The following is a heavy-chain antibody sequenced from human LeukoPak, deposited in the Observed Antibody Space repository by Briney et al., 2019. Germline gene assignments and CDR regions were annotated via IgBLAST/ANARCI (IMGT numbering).Heavy chain of an antibody. J-gene: IGHJ4*02. CDR3: ASELRWQPH. CDR2: MNPNSGNT. V-gene: IGHV1-8*01. Sequence: ASVKVSCKASGYTFTSYDINWVRQATGQGLEWMGWMNPNSGNTGHAQRFQGRIIMTSDTSISTAYLELSSLRSEDTAVYYCASELRWQPHWGQGTLVTVSS. D-gene: IGHD4-23*01. CDR1: GYTFTSYD.